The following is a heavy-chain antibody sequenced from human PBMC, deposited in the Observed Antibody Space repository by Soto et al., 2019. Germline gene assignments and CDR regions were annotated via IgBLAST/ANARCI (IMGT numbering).Heavy chain of an antibody. CDR2: ISSSSSYI. CDR3: ARDLITGTPRPSAFDY. V-gene: IGHV3-21*01. J-gene: IGHJ4*02. Sequence: PGGSLRLSCAASGFTFSSYSMNWVRQAPGKGLEWVSSISSSSSYIYYADSVKGRFTISRDNAKNSLYLQMNSLRAEGTAVYYCARDLITGTPRPSAFDYWGQGTLVTVSS. D-gene: IGHD1-7*01. CDR1: GFTFSSYS.